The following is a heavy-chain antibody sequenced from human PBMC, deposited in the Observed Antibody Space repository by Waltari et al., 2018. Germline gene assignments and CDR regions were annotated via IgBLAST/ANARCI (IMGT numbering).Heavy chain of an antibody. CDR1: GFTFSSYS. V-gene: IGHV3-48*04. Sequence: EVQLVESGGGLVQPGGSLRLSCAASGFTFSSYSMNWVRQAPGKGLEWVSYISSSSSTIYYADSVKGRFTISRDNAKNSLYLQMNSLRAEDTAVYYCARVNGDGSFDYWGQGTLVTVSS. CDR2: ISSSSSTI. J-gene: IGHJ4*02. D-gene: IGHD4-17*01. CDR3: ARVNGDGSFDY.